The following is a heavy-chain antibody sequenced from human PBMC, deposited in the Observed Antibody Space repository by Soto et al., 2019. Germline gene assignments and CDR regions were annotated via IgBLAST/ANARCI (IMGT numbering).Heavy chain of an antibody. CDR3: AKDLDPTVTTFNWFDL. D-gene: IGHD4-4*01. J-gene: IGHJ5*02. V-gene: IGHV3-23*02. CDR2: ISGSGEKT. Sequence: EVLLLESGGGLVQPGGSLRLSCVASGLTFSSFGMSLVRQAPGRGLEGVSSISGSGEKTYYGDSVKGRFTISRDNSKDTLYLQMNSLRAEDAAIYYCAKDLDPTVTTFNWFDLWGQGTLVTVSS. CDR1: GLTFSSFG.